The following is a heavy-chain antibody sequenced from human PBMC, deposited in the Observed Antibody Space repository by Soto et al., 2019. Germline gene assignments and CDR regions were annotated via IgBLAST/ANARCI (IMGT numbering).Heavy chain of an antibody. V-gene: IGHV4-59*08. D-gene: IGHD3-9*01. CDR1: GGSISSYY. CDR2: IYYSGST. Sequence: SETLSLTCTVSGGSISSYYWSWIRQPPGKGLERIGYIYYSGSTNYNPSLKSRVTISVDTSKNQFSLKLSSVTAADTSVYYCARGRLYYVILTGPQLKYHYYMDVWGKGTTVTVSS. J-gene: IGHJ6*03. CDR3: ARGRLYYVILTGPQLKYHYYMDV.